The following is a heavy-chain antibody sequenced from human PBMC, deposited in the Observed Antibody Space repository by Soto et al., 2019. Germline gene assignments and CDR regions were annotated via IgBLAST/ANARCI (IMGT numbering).Heavy chain of an antibody. CDR1: GFSLSTSGVG. V-gene: IGHV2-5*02. Sequence: QITLKESGPTLVKPTQTLTLTCTFSGFSLSTSGVGVGWIRQPPGKALEWLSLIYWDDDKRYSPSLQSRLTLTKDTSKNGVVLTMTNMDPVDTATYYCAQWVVNFDYWGLGTLVTVSS. J-gene: IGHJ4*02. CDR3: AQWVVNFDY. D-gene: IGHD2-21*01. CDR2: IYWDDDK.